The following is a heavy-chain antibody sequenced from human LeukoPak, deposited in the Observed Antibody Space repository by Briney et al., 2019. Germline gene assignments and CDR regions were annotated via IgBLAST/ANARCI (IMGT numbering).Heavy chain of an antibody. D-gene: IGHD6-13*01. CDR2: IYYSGST. J-gene: IGHJ5*02. CDR3: ARDREQLVQSWFDP. V-gene: IGHV4-39*07. Sequence: SETLSLTCTVSGGSISSSSYYWGWIRQPPGKGLEWIGSIYYSGSTYYNPSLKSRVTISVDTSKNQFSLKLSSVTAADTAVYYCARDREQLVQSWFDPWGQGTLVTVSS. CDR1: GGSISSSSYY.